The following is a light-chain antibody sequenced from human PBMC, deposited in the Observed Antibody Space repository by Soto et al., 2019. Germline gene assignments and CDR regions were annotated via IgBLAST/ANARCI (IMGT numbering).Light chain of an antibody. CDR1: SSDVGGYNY. J-gene: IGLJ1*01. Sequence: QSELTQPRSVSGSPGQSVTISCTGTSSDVGGYNYVSWYQQHPGKAPKLMIYDVSKRPSGVPDRFSGSKSGNTASLTISGRQAEDEADYYCCSYAGSYTEVFGTGTKVTVL. CDR3: CSYAGSYTEV. CDR2: DVS. V-gene: IGLV2-11*01.